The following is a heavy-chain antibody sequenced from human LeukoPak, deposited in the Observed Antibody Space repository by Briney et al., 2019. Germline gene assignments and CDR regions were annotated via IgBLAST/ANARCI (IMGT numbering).Heavy chain of an antibody. Sequence: GGSLRLSCAASGFTFSSYAMSWVRQAPGRGLEWVSATSGSGGSTYYADSVKGRFTISRDNSKNTLYLQMNSLRAEDTAVYYCAKGKKGYYDSSDLLLDVWGQGTTVTVSS. D-gene: IGHD3-22*01. CDR3: AKGKKGYYDSSDLLLDV. J-gene: IGHJ6*02. CDR1: GFTFSSYA. V-gene: IGHV3-23*01. CDR2: TSGSGGST.